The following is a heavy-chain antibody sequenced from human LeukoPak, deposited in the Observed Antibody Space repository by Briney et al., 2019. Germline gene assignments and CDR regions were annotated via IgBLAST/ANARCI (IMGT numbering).Heavy chain of an antibody. CDR3: ARAGRRGYSGYDYDY. CDR1: GGSISSYY. D-gene: IGHD5-12*01. Sequence: SETLSLTCTVSGGSISSYYWSWIRQPPGKGLEWIGYIYYSGSTNYNPSLKSRVTISVDTSKNQFSLKLSSVTAADTAVYYCARAGRRGYSGYDYDYWGQGILVTVSS. CDR2: IYYSGST. J-gene: IGHJ4*02. V-gene: IGHV4-59*01.